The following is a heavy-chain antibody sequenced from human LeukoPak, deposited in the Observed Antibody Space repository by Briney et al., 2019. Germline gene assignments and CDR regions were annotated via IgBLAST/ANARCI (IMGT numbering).Heavy chain of an antibody. CDR1: GGSISSGDYY. V-gene: IGHV4-30-4*01. CDR3: ARRSCSGGSCYSTYYYYYGMAV. Sequence: SQTLSLTCTVSGGSISSGDYYWSWIRQPPGKGLEWIGYIYYSGSTYYNPSLKSRVTISVDTSKNQFSLKLSSVTAADTAVYYCARRSCSGGSCYSTYYYYYGMAVWGQGTTVTVSS. CDR2: IYYSGST. D-gene: IGHD2-15*01. J-gene: IGHJ6*02.